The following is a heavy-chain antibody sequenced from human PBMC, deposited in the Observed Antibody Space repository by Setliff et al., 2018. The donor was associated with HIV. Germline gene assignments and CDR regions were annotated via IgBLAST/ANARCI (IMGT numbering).Heavy chain of an antibody. CDR1: GGSINTNNW. D-gene: IGHD3-22*01. CDR3: ASTTYYYDSSGYNSWPLFDY. Sequence: SETLSLTCAVSGGSINTNNWWSWVRQPPGKRLEWIGEIYHSGITNYNPSLKSRVTISVDKSKNQFSLKLSSVTAADTAVYYCASTTYYYDSSGYNSWPLFDYWGQGTLVTVSS. J-gene: IGHJ4*02. CDR2: IYHSGIT. V-gene: IGHV4-4*02.